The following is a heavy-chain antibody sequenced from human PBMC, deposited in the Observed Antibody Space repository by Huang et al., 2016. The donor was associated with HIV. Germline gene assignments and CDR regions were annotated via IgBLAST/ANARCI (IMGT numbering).Heavy chain of an antibody. J-gene: IGHJ6*02. V-gene: IGHV1-18*04. CDR2: INTYNGHT. Sequence: QVHLVQSGVDVKKPGASVKVSCKASDYTFTKYGISWVRQAPGQGLEWMGWINTYNGHTNYAQKFPGRVTLTTDTSTNTAYMDLVSLRYVDTAVYYCARDRVPAVRYYYGMDVWGQGTTVIVSS. D-gene: IGHD3-16*02. CDR3: ARDRVPAVRYYYGMDV. CDR1: DYTFTKYG.